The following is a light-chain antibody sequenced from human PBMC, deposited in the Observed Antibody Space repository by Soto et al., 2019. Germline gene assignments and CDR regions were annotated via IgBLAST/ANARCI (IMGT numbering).Light chain of an antibody. CDR1: GSHIGRTD. CDR3: STRGDSLSVVL. J-gene: IGLJ2*01. Sequence: QSVLTQPPSASGTPGHTVDITWSGSGSHIGRTDVYWYQQLPGAAPRLIIYNSNQRPSGVPDRFSGSKSGTSASLAISGLRSEDEAEYDCSTRGDSLSVVLFGGGTKLTVL. V-gene: IGLV1-47*02. CDR2: NSN.